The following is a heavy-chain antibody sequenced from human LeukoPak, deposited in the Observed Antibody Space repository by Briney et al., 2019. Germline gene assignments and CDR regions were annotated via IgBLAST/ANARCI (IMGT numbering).Heavy chain of an antibody. CDR1: GFTVSSNY. J-gene: IGHJ4*02. V-gene: IGHV3-53*01. Sequence: GSLRLSCAASGFTVSSNYMSWVRQAPGKGLEWVSVIYSGGSTYYADSVKGRFTISRDNSKNTLYLQMNSLRAEDTAVYYCARDIRGGSSSWFTDYWGQGTLVTVSS. CDR3: ARDIRGGSSSWFTDY. CDR2: IYSGGST. D-gene: IGHD6-13*01.